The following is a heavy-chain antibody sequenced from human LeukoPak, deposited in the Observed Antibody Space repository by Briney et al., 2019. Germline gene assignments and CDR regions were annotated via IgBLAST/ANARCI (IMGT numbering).Heavy chain of an antibody. V-gene: IGHV3-30-3*01. Sequence: GGSLRLSCAASGFTFSSYAMHWVRQAPGKGLEWVAVISYDGSNKYYADSVKGRFTISRDNSKNTLYLQMNSLRAEDTAVYYCARDLRGSYYYDAIFPNWFDPWGQGTLVTVSS. J-gene: IGHJ5*02. CDR2: ISYDGSNK. D-gene: IGHD3-22*01. CDR1: GFTFSSYA. CDR3: ARDLRGSYYYDAIFPNWFDP.